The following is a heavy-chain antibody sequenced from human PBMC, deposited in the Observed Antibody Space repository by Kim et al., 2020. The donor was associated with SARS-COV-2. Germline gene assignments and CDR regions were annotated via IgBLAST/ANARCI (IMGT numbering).Heavy chain of an antibody. Sequence: SQTLSLTCTVSGGSISSYYWSWIRQPPGKGLEWIGYIYYSGSTNYNPSLKSRVTISVDTSKNQFSLKLSSVTAADTAVYYCARDLFRSSYYYGSYPPGYFDLWGRGTLVTVSS. D-gene: IGHD3-10*01. J-gene: IGHJ2*01. CDR2: IYYSGST. V-gene: IGHV4-59*01. CDR3: ARDLFRSSYYYGSYPPGYFDL. CDR1: GGSISSYY.